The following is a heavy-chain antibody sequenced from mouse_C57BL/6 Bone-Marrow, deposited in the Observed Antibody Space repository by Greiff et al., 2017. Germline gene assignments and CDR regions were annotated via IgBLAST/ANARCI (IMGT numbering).Heavy chain of an antibody. CDR1: GYTFTDYE. Sequence: QVQLKESGAELVRPGASVTLSCKASGYTFTDYEMHWVKQTPVHGLEWIGAIDPETGGTAYNQKFKGKAILTADKSSSTAYMELRSLTSEDSAVYYCTRWRSNYYAMDYWGQGTSVTVSS. J-gene: IGHJ4*01. CDR2: IDPETGGT. CDR3: TRWRSNYYAMDY. V-gene: IGHV1-15*01. D-gene: IGHD2-5*01.